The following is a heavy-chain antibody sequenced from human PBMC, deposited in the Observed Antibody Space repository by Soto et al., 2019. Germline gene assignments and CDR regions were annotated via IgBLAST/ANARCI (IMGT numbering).Heavy chain of an antibody. CDR1: GFTFSGSA. V-gene: IGHV3-73*01. D-gene: IGHD4-17*01. CDR3: TRPLDSTVTFPFDY. J-gene: IGHJ4*02. CDR2: IRSKANSYAT. Sequence: GGSLRLSCAASGFTFSGSAMHWVRQASGKGLEWVGRIRSKANSYATAYAASVKGRFTISRDDSKNTAYLQMNSLKTEDTAVYYCTRPLDSTVTFPFDYWGQGTLVTVPQ.